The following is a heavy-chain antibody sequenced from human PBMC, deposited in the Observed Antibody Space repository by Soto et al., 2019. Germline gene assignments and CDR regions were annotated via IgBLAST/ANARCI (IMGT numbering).Heavy chain of an antibody. CDR1: GFPFSSYA. J-gene: IGHJ3*01. V-gene: IGHV3-23*01. D-gene: IGHD4-4*01. CDR2: ISGSGAST. Sequence: GGSLSLSCAASGFPFSSYAMIWVRQAPGKGLEWVSAISGSGASTYYADSVKGRFTVSRDNSKNTLYLQMNSLRAEDTAVYYCAKSTETALNAFDVWGQGTTVTVSS. CDR3: AKSTETALNAFDV.